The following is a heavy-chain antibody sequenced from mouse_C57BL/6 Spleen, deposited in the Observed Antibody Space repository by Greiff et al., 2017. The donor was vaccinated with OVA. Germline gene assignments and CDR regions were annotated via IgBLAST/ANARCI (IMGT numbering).Heavy chain of an antibody. V-gene: IGHV1-84*01. CDR3: ARFRSNPFYYAMDY. CDR2: IYPGSGNT. CDR1: GYTFTDYY. Sequence: QVQLQPSGPELVKPGASVTISCKASGYTFTDYYINWVKQRPGPGLEWIGWIYPGSGNTKYNEKFKGKATLTVDTSSSTAYMQLSSLTSEDSAVYFCARFRSNPFYYAMDYWGQGTSVTVSS. J-gene: IGHJ4*01. D-gene: IGHD2-5*01.